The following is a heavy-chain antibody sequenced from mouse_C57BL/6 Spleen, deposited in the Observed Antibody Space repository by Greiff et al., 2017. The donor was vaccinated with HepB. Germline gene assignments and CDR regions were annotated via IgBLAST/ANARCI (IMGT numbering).Heavy chain of an antibody. V-gene: IGHV1-69*01. D-gene: IGHD1-1*01. CDR2: IDPSDSYT. CDR3: ARWAYGSSYGYFDV. J-gene: IGHJ1*03. CDR1: GYTFTSYW. Sequence: VQLQQPGAELVMPGASVKLSCKASGYTFTSYWMHWVKQRPGQGLEWIGEIDPSDSYTNYNQKFKGKSTLTVDKSSSTAYMQLSSLTSEDSAVYYCARWAYGSSYGYFDVWGTGTTVTVSS.